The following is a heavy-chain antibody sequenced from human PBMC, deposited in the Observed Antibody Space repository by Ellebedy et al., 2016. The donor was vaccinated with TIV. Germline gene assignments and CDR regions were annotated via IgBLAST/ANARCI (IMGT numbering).Heavy chain of an antibody. V-gene: IGHV3-21*01. D-gene: IGHD1-26*01. Sequence: GGSLRLSXAASGFTFSSYSMNWVRQAPGKGLEWVSSISSSSSYIYYADSVKGRFTISRDNAKNSLYLQMNSLRAEDTAVYYCARDQWELYDYWGQGTLVTVSS. J-gene: IGHJ4*02. CDR3: ARDQWELYDY. CDR1: GFTFSSYS. CDR2: ISSSSSYI.